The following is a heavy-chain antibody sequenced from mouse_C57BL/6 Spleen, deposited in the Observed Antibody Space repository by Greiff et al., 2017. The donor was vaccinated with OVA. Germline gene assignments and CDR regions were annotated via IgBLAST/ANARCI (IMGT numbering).Heavy chain of an antibody. Sequence: VQLQQPGTELVKPGASVKLSCKASGYTFTSYWMHWVKQRPGQGLEWIGNINPCNGGTNYNEKFKSKATLTVDKSSSTAYMQLSSLTSEVSAVYSCARWGLRRSPLAMDYWGQGTSVTVSS. CDR1: GYTFTSYW. J-gene: IGHJ4*01. V-gene: IGHV1-53*01. D-gene: IGHD2-4*01. CDR2: INPCNGGT. CDR3: ARWGLRRSPLAMDY.